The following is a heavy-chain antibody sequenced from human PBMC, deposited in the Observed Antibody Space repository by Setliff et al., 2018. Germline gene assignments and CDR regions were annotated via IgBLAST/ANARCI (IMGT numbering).Heavy chain of an antibody. V-gene: IGHV4-4*07. Sequence: SSETLSLTCTVSGGSINSYYWSWIRQPAGKGLEWIGRIYTSGSTNYNPSLKSRVTMSIDTSKNQFSLKLNSVTAADMAVYYCAREQWLDPPGYYYMDVWAKGTTVTVSS. J-gene: IGHJ6*03. CDR1: GGSINSYY. CDR3: AREQWLDPPGYYYMDV. D-gene: IGHD6-19*01. CDR2: IYTSGST.